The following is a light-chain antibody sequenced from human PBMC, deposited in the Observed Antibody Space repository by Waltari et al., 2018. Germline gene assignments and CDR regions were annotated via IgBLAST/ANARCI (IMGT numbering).Light chain of an antibody. J-gene: IGKJ1*01. CDR3: QQYKSYKT. CDR1: QSITTS. Sequence: DIQMTQSPSTLSASVGDTVIISCRASQSITTSLAWNQQKPGKAHDVLIYGASNLESGVPSRFSGSGSGTEFTLTISSLQPDDFATYYCQQYKSYKTFGQGTRVEIK. CDR2: GAS. V-gene: IGKV1-5*03.